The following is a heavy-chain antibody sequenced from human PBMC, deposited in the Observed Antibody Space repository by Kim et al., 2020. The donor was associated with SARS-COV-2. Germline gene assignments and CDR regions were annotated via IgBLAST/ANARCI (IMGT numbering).Heavy chain of an antibody. CDR3: AREADLPAAGRDWFDS. CDR1: GGSVNSGNSF. CDR2: IHYSGST. V-gene: IGHV4-61*01. Sequence: SETLSLTCNVSGGSVNSGNSFWSWVRQPPGKGLEWIGYIHYSGSTNYNPSLRSRVTISLDTSKNQVSLKVRSLTAADTAVYYCAREADLPAAGRDWFDSWGQGTPVAVSS. D-gene: IGHD2-2*01. J-gene: IGHJ5*01.